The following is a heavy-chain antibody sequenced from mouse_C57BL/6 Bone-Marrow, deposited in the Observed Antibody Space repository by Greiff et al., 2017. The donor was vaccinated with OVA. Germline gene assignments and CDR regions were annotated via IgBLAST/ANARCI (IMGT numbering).Heavy chain of an antibody. D-gene: IGHD1-1*01. CDR1: GYTFTSYW. CDR2: IHPNSGST. CDR3: ARGSITTVVPPYYAMDY. Sequence: VQLQQPGAELVKPGASVKLSCKASGYTFTSYWMHWVKQRPGQGLEWIGMIHPNSGSTNYNEKFKSKATLTVDKSSSTAYMQLSSLTSEDSAVYYCARGSITTVVPPYYAMDYWGQGTSVTVSS. V-gene: IGHV1-64*01. J-gene: IGHJ4*01.